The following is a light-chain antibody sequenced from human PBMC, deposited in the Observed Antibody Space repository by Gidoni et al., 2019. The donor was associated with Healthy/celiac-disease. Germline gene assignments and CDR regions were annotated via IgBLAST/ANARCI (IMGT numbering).Light chain of an antibody. Sequence: PVLTPSSSASSSLASSVKLTCTLSSGHSSYIIAWHQQQPGKAPRYLMKLEGSGSYNKGSGVPDRFSGSSSGADRYLTISNLQPEDEADYYCETWDSNTRVFGGGTKLTVL. J-gene: IGLJ3*02. CDR1: SGHSSYI. V-gene: IGLV4-60*03. CDR3: ETWDSNTRV. CDR2: LEGSGSY.